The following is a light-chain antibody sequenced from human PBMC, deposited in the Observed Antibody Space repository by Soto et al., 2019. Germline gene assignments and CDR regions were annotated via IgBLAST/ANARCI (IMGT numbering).Light chain of an antibody. Sequence: EIVLTQSPATLSLSPGERTTLSCRASQSVRRYLAWYQQNPGQAPRLLIYDASNRATGIPARFSGSGAGTDFTLTISSLEPEDFAVYYCQQRSNWPGTFGQGTKLEIK. CDR3: QQRSNWPGT. CDR1: QSVRRY. V-gene: IGKV3-11*01. CDR2: DAS. J-gene: IGKJ2*01.